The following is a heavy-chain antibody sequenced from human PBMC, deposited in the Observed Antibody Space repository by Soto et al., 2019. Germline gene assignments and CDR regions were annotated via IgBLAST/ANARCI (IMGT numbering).Heavy chain of an antibody. J-gene: IGHJ3*02. Sequence: QVQLQESGPGLVKPSETLSLTCTVPSGSIRTSYWTWIRQFPGKRLEWIAHIHNSGNTNSNPSLKSRVTISMDTSKNQISLRLTSMTAADTAMYYCARLQYTVVTPIDMWGQGTMVTVSS. V-gene: IGHV4-59*01. D-gene: IGHD2-21*02. CDR3: ARLQYTVVTPIDM. CDR2: IHNSGNT. CDR1: SGSIRTSY.